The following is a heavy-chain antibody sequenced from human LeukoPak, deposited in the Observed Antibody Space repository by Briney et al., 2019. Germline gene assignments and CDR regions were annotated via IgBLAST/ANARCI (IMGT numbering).Heavy chain of an antibody. V-gene: IGHV4-39*01. CDR3: ARLFDS. CDR1: GGAITNDNFY. J-gene: IGHJ4*02. CDR2: INYSGTT. Sequence: SETLPLTCTVSGGAITNDNFYWGWVRQPPGKGLEWVVSINYSGTTYYNPSLRSRLSISVDTSRTQFFLTLNSVTAADTAVYYCARLFDSWGRGILVTVSS.